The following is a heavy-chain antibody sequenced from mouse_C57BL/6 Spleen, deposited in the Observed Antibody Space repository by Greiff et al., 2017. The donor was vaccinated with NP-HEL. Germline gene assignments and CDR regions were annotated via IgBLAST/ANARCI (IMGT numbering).Heavy chain of an antibody. CDR3: ARSGWSYYAMDY. D-gene: IGHD1-1*02. V-gene: IGHV1-4*01. CDR1: GYTFTSYT. Sequence: QVQLKESGAELARPGASVKMSCKASGYTFTSYTMHWVKQRPGQGLEWIGYINPSSGYTKYNQKFKDKATLTADKSSSTAYMQLSSLTSEDSAVYYCARSGWSYYAMDYWGQGTSVTVSS. J-gene: IGHJ4*01. CDR2: INPSSGYT.